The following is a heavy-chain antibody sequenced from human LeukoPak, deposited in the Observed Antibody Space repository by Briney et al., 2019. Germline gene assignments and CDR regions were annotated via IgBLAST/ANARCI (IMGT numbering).Heavy chain of an antibody. J-gene: IGHJ5*02. D-gene: IGHD1-26*01. CDR1: GDSVPSDSAA. Sequence: SQTLSLTCAISGDSVPSDSAAWNWIRQSPSRGLGWLGRTYYRSKWYNDYAVSVKSRITINPDTSKNQFSLQLNSVTPEDTAVYYCAREGGSYSTFFISWFDPWGQGTLVTVSS. V-gene: IGHV6-1*01. CDR3: AREGGSYSTFFISWFDP. CDR2: TYYRSKWYN.